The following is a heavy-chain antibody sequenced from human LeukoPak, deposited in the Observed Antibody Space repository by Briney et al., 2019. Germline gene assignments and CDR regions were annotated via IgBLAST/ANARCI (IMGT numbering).Heavy chain of an antibody. J-gene: IGHJ4*02. CDR2: VSSSGGIT. CDR1: EFTFSSYG. D-gene: IGHD4-23*01. Sequence: GGSLRLSCAASEFTFSSYGMSWVRQAPGKGLKWVSTVSSSGGITYYADSVEGRFTISRDNSKNTLYLQMNSLRAEDTAVYYCAREQPGGNPSFDYWGQGTLVTVSS. V-gene: IGHV3-23*01. CDR3: AREQPGGNPSFDY.